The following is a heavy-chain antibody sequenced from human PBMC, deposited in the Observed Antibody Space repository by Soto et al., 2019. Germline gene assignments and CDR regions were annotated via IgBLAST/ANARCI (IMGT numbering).Heavy chain of an antibody. CDR1: GFTFSSYG. J-gene: IGHJ1*01. Sequence: QVQLVESGGGVVQPGRSLRVSCAASGFTFSSYGMHWVRQAPGKGLEWVAVIWYDGSNKYYADSVKGRFTISRDNSKNTLYLQMNSLRAEDTAVYYCARAYSSSSKSAEYFQHWGQGTLVTVSS. CDR3: ARAYSSSSKSAEYFQH. CDR2: IWYDGSNK. V-gene: IGHV3-30*19. D-gene: IGHD6-6*01.